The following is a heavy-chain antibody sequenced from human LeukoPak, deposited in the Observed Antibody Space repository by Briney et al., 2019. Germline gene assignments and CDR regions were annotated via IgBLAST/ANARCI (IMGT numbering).Heavy chain of an antibody. CDR3: AKDKQEWFGELSHFDY. V-gene: IGHV3-9*01. CDR1: GFTFDDYA. Sequence: GGSLRLSCAASGFTFDDYAMHWVRQAPGKGLEWVSGISWNSGSIGYADSVKGRFTISRDNAKNSLYLQMNSLRAEDTALYYCAKDKQEWFGELSHFDYWGQGTLVTVSS. D-gene: IGHD3-10*01. CDR2: ISWNSGSI. J-gene: IGHJ4*02.